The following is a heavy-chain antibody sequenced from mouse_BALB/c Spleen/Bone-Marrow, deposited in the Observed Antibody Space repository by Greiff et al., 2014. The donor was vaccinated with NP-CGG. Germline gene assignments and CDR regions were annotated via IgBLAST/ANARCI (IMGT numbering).Heavy chain of an antibody. J-gene: IGHJ4*01. D-gene: IGHD2-4*01. CDR1: GYAFTNYL. Sequence: VMLVESGAELVRPGTSVKVSCKGSGYAFTNYLIEWVKQRPGQGLEWIGVINSGSGGTKYNEKFKGKATLTADKSSSTAYIQLSSLTSDDSAVYFCARAITDAMDYWGQGTSVTVSS. CDR3: ARAITDAMDY. V-gene: IGHV1-54*03. CDR2: INSGSGGT.